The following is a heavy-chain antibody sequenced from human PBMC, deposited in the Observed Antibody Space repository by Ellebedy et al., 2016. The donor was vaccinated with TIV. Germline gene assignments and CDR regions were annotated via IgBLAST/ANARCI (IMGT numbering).Heavy chain of an antibody. D-gene: IGHD3-3*01. CDR3: ARRKVTIPRADAYFDY. CDR1: GGSISSSSYY. J-gene: IGHJ4*02. Sequence: GSLRLXCTVSGGSISSSSYYWGWIRQPPGKGLEWSGSIYYSGNTYYNPSLKSRVTISIDTSKNQFSLRLSSVTAADTAIYRCARRKVTIPRADAYFDYWGQGILVTVSS. V-gene: IGHV4-39*01. CDR2: IYYSGNT.